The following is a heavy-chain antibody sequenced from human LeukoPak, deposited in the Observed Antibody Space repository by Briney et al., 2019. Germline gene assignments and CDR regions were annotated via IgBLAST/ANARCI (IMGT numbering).Heavy chain of an antibody. Sequence: GGSLRLSCAASGFTVSSNYMSWVRQAPGKGLEWVSVIYSGGSTYYADSVKGRFTISRDNSKNTLYLQMNSLRAEDTAVYYCARLRQQLAFDYWGQGTLVTVSS. V-gene: IGHV3-66*02. J-gene: IGHJ4*02. CDR3: ARLRQQLAFDY. CDR2: IYSGGST. CDR1: GFTVSSNY. D-gene: IGHD6-13*01.